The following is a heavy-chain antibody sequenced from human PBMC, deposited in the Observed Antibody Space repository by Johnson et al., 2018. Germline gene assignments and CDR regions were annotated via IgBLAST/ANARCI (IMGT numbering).Heavy chain of an antibody. V-gene: IGHV3-7*01. CDR2: IKRDGSDI. Sequence: VQLVQSGGGLVQPGGSLRLSCTASGFTFNTYWMNWVRQAPGKGLEWVANIKRDGSDISYVDSVKGRFTISRDNARSVLYLQMTGLRAEDTAVYYCVSWDLLWGQGTLVTVSS. D-gene: IGHD1-26*01. J-gene: IGHJ4*02. CDR3: VSWDLL. CDR1: GFTFNTYW.